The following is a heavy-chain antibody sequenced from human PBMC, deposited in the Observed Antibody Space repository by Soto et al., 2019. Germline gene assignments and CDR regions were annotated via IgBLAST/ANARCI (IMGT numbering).Heavy chain of an antibody. D-gene: IGHD2-8*01. Sequence: ASVKVSCKASGYTFTSYAMHWVRQAPGQRLEWMGWINAGNGNTKYSQKFQGRVTITRDTSASTAYMELSSLRSEDTAVYYCARPTNRGKNYYGMDVWGQGTTVTVSS. CDR1: GYTFTSYA. V-gene: IGHV1-3*01. CDR2: INAGNGNT. J-gene: IGHJ6*02. CDR3: ARPTNRGKNYYGMDV.